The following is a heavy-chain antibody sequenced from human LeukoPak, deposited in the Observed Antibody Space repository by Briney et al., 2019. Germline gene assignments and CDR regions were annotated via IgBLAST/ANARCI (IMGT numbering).Heavy chain of an antibody. J-gene: IGHJ4*02. V-gene: IGHV1-3*01. CDR1: GYTFTSYA. D-gene: IGHD6-19*01. Sequence: AASVKVSCKASGYTFTSYAMHWVRQAPGQRLEWMGWINAGNGNTKYSQKFQGRVTITRDTSASTAYMEPSSLRSEDTAVYYCARPPGGAGTAGDYWGQGTLVTVSS. CDR2: INAGNGNT. CDR3: ARPPGGAGTAGDY.